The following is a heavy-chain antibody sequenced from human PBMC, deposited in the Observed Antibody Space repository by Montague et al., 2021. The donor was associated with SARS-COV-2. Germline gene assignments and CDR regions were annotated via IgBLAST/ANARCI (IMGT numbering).Heavy chain of an antibody. D-gene: IGHD3-9*01. CDR3: AGAAPWSYCDIWTGYYYYDGMDV. Sequence: TLSLTCTVSGGSISSGGYYWSWIRQRPGKGLEWIGYIYYSGSTYSTPSLQSRVTISIDTSQNHFSLKLSSATAADTAVYYCAGAAPWSYCDIWTGYYYYDGMDVWGQGTTVTVSS. CDR1: GGSISSGGYY. J-gene: IGHJ6*02. CDR2: IYYSGST. V-gene: IGHV4-31*03.